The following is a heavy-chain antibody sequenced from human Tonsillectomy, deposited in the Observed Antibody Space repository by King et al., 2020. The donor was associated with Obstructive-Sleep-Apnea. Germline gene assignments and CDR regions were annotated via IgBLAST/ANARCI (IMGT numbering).Heavy chain of an antibody. V-gene: IGHV4-59*03. Sequence: VQLQESGPGLVKPSETLSLTCTVSGGSISSYYWSWIRQPPGKGLEWIAYIHHSGSTNYNPSLKSRVTIYTETSKNQFSLKLNSVTAADTAVYYCATRIYYGSGPDHWGQGILVTVSS. J-gene: IGHJ5*02. CDR1: GGSISSYY. D-gene: IGHD3-10*01. CDR3: ATRIYYGSGPDH. CDR2: IHHSGST.